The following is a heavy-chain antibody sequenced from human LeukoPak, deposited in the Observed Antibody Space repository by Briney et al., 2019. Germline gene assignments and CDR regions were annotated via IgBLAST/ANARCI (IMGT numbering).Heavy chain of an antibody. V-gene: IGHV4-38-2*02. CDR3: GSQREWYLTEYHSDY. CDR1: GYSISSGYH. Sequence: PSETLSLTCTVSGYSISSGYHYGWIRQPPGKGLEWIGSVHQSGSTYYNPSLKSRVTISIDNSKNQFSLKLTSVTAADTAVYYCGSQREWYLTEYHSDYWGQGTLVTVSS. J-gene: IGHJ4*02. CDR2: VHQSGST. D-gene: IGHD3-3*01.